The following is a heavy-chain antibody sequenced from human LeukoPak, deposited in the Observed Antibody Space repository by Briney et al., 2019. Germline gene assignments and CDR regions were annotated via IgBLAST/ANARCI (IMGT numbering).Heavy chain of an antibody. J-gene: IGHJ4*02. D-gene: IGHD2-21*02. CDR3: AKDRIVVTAIPCYFDY. V-gene: IGHV3-23*01. CDR2: ISGSGGST. Sequence: PGGSLRLSCEASGVTFSREGISWVGQATGQGLEWVSAISGSGGSTYYADSVKGRFTISRDNSKNTLYLQMNSLRAEDTAVYYCAKDRIVVTAIPCYFDYWGQGTLVTVSS. CDR1: GVTFSREG.